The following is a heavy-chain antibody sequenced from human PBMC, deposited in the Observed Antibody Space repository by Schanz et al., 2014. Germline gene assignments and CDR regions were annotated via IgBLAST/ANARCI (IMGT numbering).Heavy chain of an antibody. J-gene: IGHJ4*02. CDR2: IIPILGIA. V-gene: IGHV1-69*02. Sequence: QVQLVQSGAEVKKPGSSMKVSCKASGGTFNSYTINWVRQAPGQGLEWMGRIIPILGIANYAQKFQGRVTITADRSTSTVYLELSSLRSDDTAVYYCGRGFSRSYIDFWGQGTLITVSS. D-gene: IGHD3-10*01. CDR3: GRGFSRSYIDF. CDR1: GGTFNSYT.